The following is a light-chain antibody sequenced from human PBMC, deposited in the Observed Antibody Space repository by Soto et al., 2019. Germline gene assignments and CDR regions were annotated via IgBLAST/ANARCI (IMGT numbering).Light chain of an antibody. CDR1: DYVSSNY. Sequence: EIVLTQSPGTLSLSPGQRVTLSCRASDYVSSNYLAWYQQKPGQAPRLLIYGASSRVTGVPDRFSGSGSGTDFTLTITRLEPEDFAVYYCQQYVNSLSFGGGTKVEVK. J-gene: IGKJ4*01. CDR3: QQYVNSLS. CDR2: GAS. V-gene: IGKV3-20*01.